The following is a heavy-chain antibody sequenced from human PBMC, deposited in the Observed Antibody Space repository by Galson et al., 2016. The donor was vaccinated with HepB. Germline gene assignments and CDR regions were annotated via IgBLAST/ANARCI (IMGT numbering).Heavy chain of an antibody. D-gene: IGHD1-1*01. CDR2: IHPGDSRT. J-gene: IGHJ5*01. Sequence: QSGAEVKNPGETLNISCKASGYSFSNYWIAWVRQMSGTGLEWVRTIHPGDSRTAYRPSFQGRVTISADKSISTAYLTWTRLRASDTGMYYCARFPTGFPNWFDSWGQGTLVTVS. CDR1: GYSFSNYW. CDR3: ARFPTGFPNWFDS. V-gene: IGHV5-51*01.